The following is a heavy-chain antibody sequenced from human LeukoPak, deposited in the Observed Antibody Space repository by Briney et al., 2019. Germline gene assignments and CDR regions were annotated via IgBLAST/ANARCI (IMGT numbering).Heavy chain of an antibody. V-gene: IGHV1-69*13. CDR2: IIPIFGTA. CDR1: GGTFSSYA. CDR3: ARDLRIVVVNKDYYYGMDV. D-gene: IGHD3-22*01. J-gene: IGHJ6*02. Sequence: WASVNVSCKASGGTFSSYAISWVRQAPGQGLEWMGGIIPIFGTANHAQKFQGRVTITADESTSAAYMELSSLRSEDTAVYYCARDLRIVVVNKDYYYGMDVWGQGTTVTVSS.